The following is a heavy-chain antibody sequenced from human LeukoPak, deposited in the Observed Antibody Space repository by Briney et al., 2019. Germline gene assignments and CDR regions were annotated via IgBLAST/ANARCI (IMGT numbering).Heavy chain of an antibody. D-gene: IGHD3-3*01. CDR2: IYYNGNT. J-gene: IGHJ5*02. V-gene: IGHV4-59*01. CDR3: ARGTLRFLEWSGFDP. CDR1: GGSISSYY. Sequence: SETLPLTCTVSGGSISSYYWRWIRQAPGKALEWIGNIYYNGNTNYNPSLKSRVTISVDTSNDQFSLKLSSVTAADVAVYYCARGTLRFLEWSGFDPWGQGTLVTVSS.